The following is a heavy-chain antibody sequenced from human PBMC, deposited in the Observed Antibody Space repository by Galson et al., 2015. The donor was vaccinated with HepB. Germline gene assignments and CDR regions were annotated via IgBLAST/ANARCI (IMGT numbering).Heavy chain of an antibody. J-gene: IGHJ6*02. CDR2: INAGNANT. CDR1: GYTFTGYA. CDR3: ARTSYFYGMDV. V-gene: IGHV1-3*01. Sequence: SVKVSCKATGYTFTGYAMHWVRQAPGQRLEWMGYINAGNANTRSSQKFQGRVTFTRDTSATTAYMELSSLRSEDTAVYYCARTSYFYGMDVWGQGTTVTVS.